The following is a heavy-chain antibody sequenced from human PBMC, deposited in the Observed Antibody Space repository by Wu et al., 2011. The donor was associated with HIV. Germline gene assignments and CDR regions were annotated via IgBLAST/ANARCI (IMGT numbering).Heavy chain of an antibody. Sequence: EVQLVQSGAEVKKPGATVKISCKVSGYTFTDYYIHWVQQAPGKGLEWMGLVDPEDGETIYAEKFQDRVTITADASTDTAYMEVRSLRSDDTAVYYCATPVASDGSHPRSLRYMDVWAKGTDGHRL. D-gene: IGHD2-15*01. CDR1: GYTFTDYY. V-gene: IGHV1-69-2*01. CDR3: ATPVASDGSHPRSLRYMDV. CDR2: VDPEDGET. J-gene: IGHJ6*03.